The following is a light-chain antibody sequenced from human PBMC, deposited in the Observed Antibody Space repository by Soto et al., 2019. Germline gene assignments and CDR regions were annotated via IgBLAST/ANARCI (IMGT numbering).Light chain of an antibody. Sequence: IVLAQSPGTLSLSPGERATLSCRASQSVSSSYLAWYQQKPGQAPRLLIYGASSRPTGIPDRFTGSGSGTDFTLTINRLEPEDSAVYYCQQYNNWSPWTFGQGTKVDIK. CDR3: QQYNNWSPWT. CDR2: GAS. V-gene: IGKV3-20*01. CDR1: QSVSSSY. J-gene: IGKJ1*01.